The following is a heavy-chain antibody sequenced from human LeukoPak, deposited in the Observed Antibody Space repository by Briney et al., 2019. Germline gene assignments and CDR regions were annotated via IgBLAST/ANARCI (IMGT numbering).Heavy chain of an antibody. V-gene: IGHV3-23*01. Sequence: GGSLRLSCAASGFTFSNSAMSWVRQAPGKGLEWVSTLSGSGITTYYTDSVRGRFTISRDNSKNTLYLQMNSLRAEDTAVYYCAKGIYSSGWSYFDYWGHGTLVTVSS. D-gene: IGHD6-19*01. CDR1: GFTFSNSA. CDR3: AKGIYSSGWSYFDY. J-gene: IGHJ4*01. CDR2: LSGSGITT.